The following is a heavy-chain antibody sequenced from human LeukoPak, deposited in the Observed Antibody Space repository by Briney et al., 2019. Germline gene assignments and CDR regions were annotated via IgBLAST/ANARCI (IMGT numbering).Heavy chain of an antibody. Sequence: SETLSLTCTVSGGSISSSNCYWGWIRQPPGKGLEWIGSIYFSGGTYYNASLKSRVTISVDTSKNQFSLKLSSVTAADTAVYYCAREWELRGFDYWGQGTLVTVSS. J-gene: IGHJ4*02. CDR2: IYFSGGT. CDR3: AREWELRGFDY. D-gene: IGHD1-26*01. V-gene: IGHV4-39*02. CDR1: GGSISSSNCY.